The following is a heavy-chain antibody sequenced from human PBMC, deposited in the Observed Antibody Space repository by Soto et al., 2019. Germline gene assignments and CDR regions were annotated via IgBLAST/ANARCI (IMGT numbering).Heavy chain of an antibody. V-gene: IGHV3-30*18. Sequence: GGSLRLSCAASGFTFSSYGMHWVRQAPGKGLEWVAVISYDGSNKYYADSVKGRFTISRDNSKNTLYLQMNSLRAEDTAVYYCAKESLGYSSSRYVVYWGQGTLVTVSS. CDR2: ISYDGSNK. D-gene: IGHD6-13*01. CDR3: AKESLGYSSSRYVVY. J-gene: IGHJ4*02. CDR1: GFTFSSYG.